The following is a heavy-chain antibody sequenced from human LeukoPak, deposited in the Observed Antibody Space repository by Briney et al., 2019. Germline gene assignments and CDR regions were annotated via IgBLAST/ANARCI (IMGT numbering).Heavy chain of an antibody. J-gene: IGHJ4*02. CDR1: GYTFNRHG. D-gene: IGHD6-19*01. CDR3: ARAPPEIAVAGTEEYYFDY. CDR2: ISAYNGNT. Sequence: GASVKVSCKASGYTFNRHGISWVRQAPGQGLEWMGWISAYNGNTNYAQKVQGRVTMTTDTSTSTAYMEVRSLRSDDTAVYYCARAPPEIAVAGTEEYYFDYWGQGTLVTVSS. V-gene: IGHV1-18*01.